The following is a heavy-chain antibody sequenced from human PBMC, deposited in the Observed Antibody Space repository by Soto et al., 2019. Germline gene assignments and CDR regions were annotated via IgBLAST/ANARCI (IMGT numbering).Heavy chain of an antibody. CDR3: AKTNLGYCSSTSCYDAFDI. CDR1: GFTFSSYG. V-gene: IGHV3-30*18. Sequence: GGSLRLSCAASGFTFSSYGMHWVRQAPGKGLEWVAVISYDGSNKYYADSVKGRFTISRDNSKNTLYLQMNSLRAEDTAVYYCAKTNLGYCSSTSCYDAFDIWGQGTMVTVSS. CDR2: ISYDGSNK. D-gene: IGHD2-2*01. J-gene: IGHJ3*02.